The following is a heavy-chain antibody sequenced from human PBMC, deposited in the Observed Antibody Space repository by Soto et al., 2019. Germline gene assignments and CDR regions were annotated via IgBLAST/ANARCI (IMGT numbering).Heavy chain of an antibody. CDR3: ARDGLVAPGTVYYNGMDV. V-gene: IGHV1-18*01. CDR2: ISGYNGNT. J-gene: IGHJ6*02. Sequence: ASVKVSCKASGYRFSDYGITWVRQAPGQGLEWLGWISGYNGNTNFAQRFQGRATMTTDTFTSTAYMEVRSLRSDDTAMYYCARDGLVAPGTVYYNGMDVWGQGTTVTVSS. CDR1: GYRFSDYG. D-gene: IGHD6-13*01.